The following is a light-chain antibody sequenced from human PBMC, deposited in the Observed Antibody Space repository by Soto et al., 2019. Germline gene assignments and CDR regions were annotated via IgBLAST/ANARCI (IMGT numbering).Light chain of an antibody. CDR3: QQYKMSWT. Sequence: DIQMTQSPSTLSASVGDRVIITCRASQIIDTWLAWYQQRPGKAPKVLISKVSNLESGVPARFRGSGSGTEFTLTISGLQPYDFATYYCQQYKMSWTFGLGTKVDIK. CDR2: KVS. CDR1: QIIDTW. V-gene: IGKV1-5*03. J-gene: IGKJ1*01.